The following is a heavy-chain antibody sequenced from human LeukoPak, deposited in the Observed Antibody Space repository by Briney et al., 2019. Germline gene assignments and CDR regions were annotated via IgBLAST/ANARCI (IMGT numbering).Heavy chain of an antibody. V-gene: IGHV4-59*01. CDR3: ARESSTVTTMVDAFDI. J-gene: IGHJ3*02. CDR2: IYYSGST. CDR1: GCSISSYY. D-gene: IGHD4-17*01. Sequence: SETLSLTCTVSGCSISSYYWSWIRQPPGKGLEWIGYIYYSGSTNYNPSLKSRVTISVDTSKNQFSLKLSSVTAADTAVYYCARESSTVTTMVDAFDIWGQGTMVTVSS.